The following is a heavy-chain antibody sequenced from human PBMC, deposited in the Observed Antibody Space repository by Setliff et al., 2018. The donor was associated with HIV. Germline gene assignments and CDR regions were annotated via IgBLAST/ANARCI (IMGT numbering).Heavy chain of an antibody. Sequence: SETLYLTCTVSGGSISSISYSWAWIRQPPGKGREYIGSVYFRGRAYYNPSLKSRVTISLDTSKTQFSLKLSSVTAAATAVYYCARLEYYYYMDFWGNGTTVTVSS. V-gene: IGHV4-39*01. J-gene: IGHJ6*03. CDR2: VYFRGRA. CDR1: GGSISSISYS. CDR3: ARLEYYYYMDF.